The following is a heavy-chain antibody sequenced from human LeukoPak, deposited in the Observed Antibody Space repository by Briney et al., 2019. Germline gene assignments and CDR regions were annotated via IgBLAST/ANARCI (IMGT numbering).Heavy chain of an antibody. CDR1: GFTFSSYW. CDR2: IKQDGSEK. CDR3: ARVDIVVVPAATPAHPYYYYNDV. D-gene: IGHD2-2*02. J-gene: IGHJ6*03. Sequence: GGSLRLSCAASGFTFSSYWMSWVRQAPGKGLEWVANIKQDGSEKYYVDSVKGRFTISRDNAKNSLILQMNSLRAEDTAVYYCARVDIVVVPAATPAHPYYYYNDVWGTGTTVTVSS. V-gene: IGHV3-7*01.